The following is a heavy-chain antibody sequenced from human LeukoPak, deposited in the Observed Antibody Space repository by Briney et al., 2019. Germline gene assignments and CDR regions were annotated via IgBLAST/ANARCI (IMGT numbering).Heavy chain of an antibody. D-gene: IGHD2/OR15-2a*01. V-gene: IGHV4-34*01. CDR3: ARVRDGGLSNWFDP. J-gene: IGHJ5*02. CDR1: GGSFSGYY. CDR2: INHSGST. Sequence: PSETLSLTCAVYGGSFSGYYWSWIRQPPGKGLEWIGEINHSGSTNYNPSLKSRVTISVDTSKNQFSLKLSSVTAADTAVYYCARVRDGGLSNWFDPWGQGTLVTVSS.